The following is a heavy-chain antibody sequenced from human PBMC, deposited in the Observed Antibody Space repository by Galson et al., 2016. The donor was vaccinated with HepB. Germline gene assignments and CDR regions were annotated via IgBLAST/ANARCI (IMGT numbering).Heavy chain of an antibody. J-gene: IGHJ4*02. CDR3: AKRHEFCPPVGCSVDY. V-gene: IGHV3-23*01. CDR1: GFSFSSYG. Sequence: SLRLSCAASGFSFSSYGMTWVRQAPGKGLEVVSSISRSGDSTDYADSVKGRFTISRDNSNNMLFLQMDSLRPDDTAGYYCAKRHEFCPPVGCSVDYWGQGTLVSVSS. D-gene: IGHD3-10*02. CDR2: ISRSGDST.